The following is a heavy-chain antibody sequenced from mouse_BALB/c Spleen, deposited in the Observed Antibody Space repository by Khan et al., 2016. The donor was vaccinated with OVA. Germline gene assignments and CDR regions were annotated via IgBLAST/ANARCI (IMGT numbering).Heavy chain of an antibody. J-gene: IGHJ1*01. CDR3: ALDYGSLYGYFDV. D-gene: IGHD1-1*01. V-gene: IGHV3-5*02. CDR1: GISITTGNYR. CDR2: IYYSGTI. Sequence: VQLKESGPGLVKPSQTVSLTCTVTGISITTGNYRWSWIRPFPGNKLEWIGNIYYSGTITYNPSLTSRTTITRDTSKNRFFLEMNSLTAEDTATYYFALDYGSLYGYFDVWGAGTTVTVSA.